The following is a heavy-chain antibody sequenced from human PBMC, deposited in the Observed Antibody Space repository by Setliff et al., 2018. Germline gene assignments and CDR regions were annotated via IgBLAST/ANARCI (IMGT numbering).Heavy chain of an antibody. Sequence: PSETLSLTCPVAGGSISSYCWSWIRQPAGKGLGWIGRIYTSGSTNYHTSLKSRVTRSVDTSKNQFSLKLSSVTAADTAVYYCARSYYNFWSGYYRVNWFDPWGQGTLVTVSS. V-gene: IGHV4-4*07. CDR1: GGSISSYC. CDR3: ARSYYNFWSGYYRVNWFDP. J-gene: IGHJ5*02. CDR2: IYTSGST. D-gene: IGHD3-3*01.